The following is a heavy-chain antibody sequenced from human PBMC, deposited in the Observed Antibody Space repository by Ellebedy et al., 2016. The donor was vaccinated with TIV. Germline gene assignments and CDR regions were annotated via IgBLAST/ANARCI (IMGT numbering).Heavy chain of an antibody. V-gene: IGHV3-23*01. CDR2: ISGSGDTT. CDR1: GFTFSSYA. CDR3: ARGDASGRHIDD. J-gene: IGHJ4*02. Sequence: PGGSLRLSCAASGFTFSSYAMNWVRQAPGKGLEWVSAISGSGDTTYYADSVKGQFTVSRDNAQNALYLQMNSLRDEDTAVYYCARGDASGRHIDDWGQGTLVSVSS. D-gene: IGHD6-19*01.